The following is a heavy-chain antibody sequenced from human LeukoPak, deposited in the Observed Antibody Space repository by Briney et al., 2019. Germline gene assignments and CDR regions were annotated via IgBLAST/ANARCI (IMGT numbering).Heavy chain of an antibody. CDR3: ARVSLYYDSSGYFIAEYFQH. J-gene: IGHJ1*01. CDR1: GYTFTSYD. D-gene: IGHD3-22*01. CDR2: MNLNSGNT. V-gene: IGHV1-8*01. Sequence: ASVKVSCKASGYTFTSYDINWVRQATGQGLEWMGWMNLNSGNTGYAQKFQGRVTMTRNTSISTAYMELSSLRSEDTAVYYCARVSLYYDSSGYFIAEYFQHWGQGTLVTVSS.